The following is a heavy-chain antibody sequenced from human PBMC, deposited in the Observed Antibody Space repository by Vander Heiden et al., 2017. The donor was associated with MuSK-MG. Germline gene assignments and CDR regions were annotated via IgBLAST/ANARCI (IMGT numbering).Heavy chain of an antibody. D-gene: IGHD4-17*01. Sequence: QVQLVESGGGVVQPGRSLRLSCAASGFPFSRYAMHWVRQAPGKGLEWVAVISYDGSNKYYADSVKGRFTISRDNSKNTLYLQMNSLRAEDTAVYYCARDGGDYKYYYYYYMDVWGKGTTVTVSS. CDR3: ARDGGDYKYYYYYYMDV. CDR2: ISYDGSNK. CDR1: GFPFSRYA. V-gene: IGHV3-30*04. J-gene: IGHJ6*03.